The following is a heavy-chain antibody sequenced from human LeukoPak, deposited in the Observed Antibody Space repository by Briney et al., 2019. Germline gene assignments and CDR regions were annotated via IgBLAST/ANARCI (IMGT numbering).Heavy chain of an antibody. Sequence: GGSLRLSCAASGLTFSSYWMHWVRQAPGKGLVWVSRINGDGSSTIYADSVKGRFTISRDNAKNTLYLQMNSLRAEDTAVYYCARGGGPYSSGWYGYDYWGQGTLVTVSS. D-gene: IGHD6-19*01. CDR3: ARGGGPYSSGWYGYDY. CDR1: GLTFSSYW. J-gene: IGHJ4*02. V-gene: IGHV3-74*01. CDR2: INGDGSST.